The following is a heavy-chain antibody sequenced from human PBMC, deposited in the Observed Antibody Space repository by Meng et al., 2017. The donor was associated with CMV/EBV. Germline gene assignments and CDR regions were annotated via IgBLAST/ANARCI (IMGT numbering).Heavy chain of an antibody. V-gene: IGHV1-18*01. D-gene: IGHD5-12*01. CDR1: GHTFTRYG. J-gene: IGHJ4*02. Sequence: QVSLVQSGAEVKKPWASGKALCKASGHTFTRYGISWVRQAPGQGLEWMGWISAYNGNTNYAQKLQGRVTMTTDTSTSTAYMELRSLRSDDTAVYYCARGGASSGYDLIDYWGQGTLVTVSS. CDR3: ARGGASSGYDLIDY. CDR2: ISAYNGNT.